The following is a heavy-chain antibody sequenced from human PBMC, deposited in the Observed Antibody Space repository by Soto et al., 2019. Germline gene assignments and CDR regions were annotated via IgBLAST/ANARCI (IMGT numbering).Heavy chain of an antibody. CDR3: ARAIQLWTYYYYYGMDV. Sequence: PSETLCLTCTVSGGSISSSSYYWGWIRQPPGKGLEWIGSIYYSGSTYYNQSLKSRVTISVDTSKNQFSLKLSSVTAADTAVYYCARAIQLWTYYYYYGMDVWGQGTTVT. CDR2: IYYSGST. V-gene: IGHV4-39*01. J-gene: IGHJ6*02. CDR1: GGSISSSSYY. D-gene: IGHD5-18*01.